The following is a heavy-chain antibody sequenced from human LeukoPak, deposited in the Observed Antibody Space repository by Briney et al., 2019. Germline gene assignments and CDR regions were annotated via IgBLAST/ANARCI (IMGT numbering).Heavy chain of an antibody. J-gene: IGHJ6*03. CDR3: AKNRGAGSHYYYHMNV. CDR2: ISWNSGSI. V-gene: IGHV3-9*01. CDR1: GFTFDDYA. Sequence: GGSLRLSCAASGFTFDDYAMHWVRQAPGKGLEWVSGISWNSGSIGYADSVKGRFTISRDNSKNTLYLQMNSLRVEDTAVYYCAKNRGAGSHYYYHMNVWGKGTTVTVSS. D-gene: IGHD1-26*01.